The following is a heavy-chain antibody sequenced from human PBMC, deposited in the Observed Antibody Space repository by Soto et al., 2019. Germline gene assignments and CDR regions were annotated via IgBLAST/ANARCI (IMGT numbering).Heavy chain of an antibody. CDR2: IYYSGST. J-gene: IGHJ1*01. CDR3: ARDLFYYDGCGYYNEYFHH. D-gene: IGHD3-22*01. V-gene: IGHV4-39*02. Sequence: QLQLQESGPGLVKPSETLSLTCTVSGGSISSSGYYWGWIRQPPGKGLEYIGTIYYSGSTYYNPSLKSRVTISVDTSKNQFSLKLSSVTAADTAVYYCARDLFYYDGCGYYNEYFHHWGQGTLVTVSS. CDR1: GGSISSSGYY.